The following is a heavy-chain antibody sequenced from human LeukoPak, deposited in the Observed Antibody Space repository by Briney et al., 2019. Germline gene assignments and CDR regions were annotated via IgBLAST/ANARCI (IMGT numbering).Heavy chain of an antibody. CDR3: ARLSSGWYYELSPFDY. Sequence: SETLSLTCTVSGGSISSGGYYWSWIRQPPGKGLEWIGYFYYSGSTNYNPSLKSRVTISVDTSKNQFSLKLSSVTAADTAVYYCARLSSGWYYELSPFDYWGQGTLVTVSS. V-gene: IGHV4-61*08. J-gene: IGHJ4*02. CDR1: GGSISSGGYY. CDR2: FYYSGST. D-gene: IGHD6-19*01.